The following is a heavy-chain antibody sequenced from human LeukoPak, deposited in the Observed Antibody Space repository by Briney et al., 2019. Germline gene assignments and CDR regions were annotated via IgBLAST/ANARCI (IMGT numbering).Heavy chain of an antibody. J-gene: IGHJ3*02. Sequence: ASVKDSCMASGYTFTSYDINWLRQATGQGLEWMGLMNPNSGNTGYAQKFQGRVTITRNTSISTAYMELSSLRSEDTAVYYCARGPDDAFDIWGQGTMVTVSS. CDR1: GYTFTSYD. CDR2: MNPNSGNT. CDR3: ARGPDDAFDI. V-gene: IGHV1-8*03.